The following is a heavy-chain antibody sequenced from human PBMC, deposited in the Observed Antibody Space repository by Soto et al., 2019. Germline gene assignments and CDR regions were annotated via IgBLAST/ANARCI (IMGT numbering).Heavy chain of an antibody. V-gene: IGHV5-10-1*01. CDR1: GYSFTSYW. J-gene: IGHJ6*02. D-gene: IGHD3-16*01. CDR2: IDPSDSYT. Sequence: RESLKISCKGSGYSFTSYWISWVRQMPGKGLEWMGRIDPSDSYTNYSPSFQGHVTISADKSISTAYLQWSSLKASDTAMYYCARTRSIPRFGYSHYCGMAVWGQGTGVIVSS. CDR3: ARTRSIPRFGYSHYCGMAV.